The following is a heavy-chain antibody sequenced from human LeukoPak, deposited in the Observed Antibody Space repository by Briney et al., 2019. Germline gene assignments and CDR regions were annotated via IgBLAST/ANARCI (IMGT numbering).Heavy chain of an antibody. D-gene: IGHD2-15*01. CDR3: ARDGLAATKELDY. CDR2: IIPIFGTA. V-gene: IGHV1-69*05. CDR1: GYTFINSY. Sequence: ASVKVSCKASGYTFINSYIHWMRQAPGQGLEWMGVIIPIFGTANYAQKFQGRVTITTDESTSTAYMELSSLRSEDTAVYYCARDGLAATKELDYWGQGTLVTVSS. J-gene: IGHJ4*02.